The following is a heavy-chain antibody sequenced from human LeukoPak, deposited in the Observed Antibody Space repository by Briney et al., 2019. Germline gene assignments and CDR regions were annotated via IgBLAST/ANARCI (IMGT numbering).Heavy chain of an antibody. Sequence: GGSLRLSCAASGFTFSSYGMHWVRQAPGKGLEWVSSISSSSIYRYYGDSVKGRFTISRDNAKNTLYLQMNSLRAEDTAVYYCARGADSGYSSDNWGQGTLVSVSS. CDR3: ARGADSGYSSDN. V-gene: IGHV3-21*01. CDR1: GFTFSSYG. D-gene: IGHD3-9*01. CDR2: ISSSSIYR. J-gene: IGHJ4*02.